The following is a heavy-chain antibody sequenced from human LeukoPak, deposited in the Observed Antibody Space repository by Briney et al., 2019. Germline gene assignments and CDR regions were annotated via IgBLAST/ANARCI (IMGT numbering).Heavy chain of an antibody. Sequence: ASVKVSCKASGYTFTGYYMHWVRQAPGQGLEWMGWINPNSGGTNYAQKFQGRVTMTRDTSISTAYMELSRLRSDDTAVYYCARPSSSWPYYFDCWGQGTLVTVSS. D-gene: IGHD6-13*01. J-gene: IGHJ4*02. CDR1: GYTFTGYY. V-gene: IGHV1-2*02. CDR2: INPNSGGT. CDR3: ARPSSSWPYYFDC.